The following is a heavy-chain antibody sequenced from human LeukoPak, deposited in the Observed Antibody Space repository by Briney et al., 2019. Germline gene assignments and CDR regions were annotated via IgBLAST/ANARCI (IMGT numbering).Heavy chain of an antibody. CDR1: ESTFSNYW. CDR2: IKQDGSEK. D-gene: IGHD6-19*01. V-gene: IGHV3-7*01. Sequence: GGSLRLSCAASESTFSNYWMSWVRQAPGKGLEWVANIKQDGSEKYYVDSVKGRFTISRDNAKNSLHLQMNSLRAEDTAVYYCARDILGWLVDYWGQGTLVTVSS. J-gene: IGHJ4*02. CDR3: ARDILGWLVDY.